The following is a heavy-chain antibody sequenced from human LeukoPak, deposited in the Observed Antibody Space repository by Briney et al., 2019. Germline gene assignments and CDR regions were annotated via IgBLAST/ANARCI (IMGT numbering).Heavy chain of an antibody. CDR1: GYSISSGYY. V-gene: IGHV4-38-2*02. J-gene: IGHJ3*02. D-gene: IGHD3-22*01. Sequence: SETLSLTCTVSGYSISSGYYWGWIRQPPGKGLEWIGSIYHSGSTYYNPSLKSRVTISVDTSKNQFSLKLSSVTAADTAVYYCARGVTTMIVVEGGAFDIWGQGTMVTVSS. CDR2: IYHSGST. CDR3: ARGVTTMIVVEGGAFDI.